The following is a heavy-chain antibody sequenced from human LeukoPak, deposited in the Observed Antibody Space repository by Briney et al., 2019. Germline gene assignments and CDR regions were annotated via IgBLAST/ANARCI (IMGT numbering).Heavy chain of an antibody. Sequence: PAGSLRLSCAASGFTFSSYAMSWVRQAPGKGLEWVSAICGSGGSTYYTDSVKGRFTISRDNSKNTLYLQMNSLRAEDTAVYYCAKDRPPWDDDGDARIRWGQGTLVTVSS. D-gene: IGHD4-17*01. V-gene: IGHV3-23*01. CDR3: AKDRPPWDDDGDARIR. J-gene: IGHJ4*02. CDR2: ICGSGGST. CDR1: GFTFSSYA.